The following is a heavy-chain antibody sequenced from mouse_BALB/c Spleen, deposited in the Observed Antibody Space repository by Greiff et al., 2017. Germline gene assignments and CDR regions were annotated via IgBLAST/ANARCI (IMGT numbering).Heavy chain of an antibody. CDR2: INPSTGYT. CDR3: ARVEYYAMDY. Sequence: QVQLKQSGAELAKPGASVKMSCKASGYTFTSYWMHWVKQRPGQGLEWIGYINPSTGYTEYNQKFKDKATLTADKSSSTAYMQLSSLTSEDSAVYYCARVEYYAMDYWGQGTSVTVSS. J-gene: IGHJ4*01. V-gene: IGHV1-7*01. CDR1: GYTFTSYW.